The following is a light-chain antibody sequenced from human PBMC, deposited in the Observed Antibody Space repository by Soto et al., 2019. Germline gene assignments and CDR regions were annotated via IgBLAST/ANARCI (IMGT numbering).Light chain of an antibody. Sequence: ELVLTQSAGALSLSPGERATLSCRASQSVSNYLAWYQHKPGQAPRPLIYGASSRATGIPDRFSASGSETDFTLTISRLEPEDFAVYCCQQYGGSPQTFGQGTKV. CDR2: GAS. CDR3: QQYGGSPQT. CDR1: QSVSNY. V-gene: IGKV3-20*01. J-gene: IGKJ1*01.